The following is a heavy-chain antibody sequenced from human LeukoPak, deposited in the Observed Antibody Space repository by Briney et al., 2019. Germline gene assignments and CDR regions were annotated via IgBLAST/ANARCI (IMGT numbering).Heavy chain of an antibody. CDR2: ISAYNGNT. J-gene: IGHJ5*02. D-gene: IGHD2-2*01. Sequence: GASVKVSCKASGYTFTSYGVSWVRQAPGQGLEWMGWISAYNGNTNYAQKLQGRVTMTTDTSTSTAYMELRSLRSDDTAVYYCARDPFVVVPAANANWFDPWGQGTLVTVSS. CDR3: ARDPFVVVPAANANWFDP. CDR1: GYTFTSYG. V-gene: IGHV1-18*01.